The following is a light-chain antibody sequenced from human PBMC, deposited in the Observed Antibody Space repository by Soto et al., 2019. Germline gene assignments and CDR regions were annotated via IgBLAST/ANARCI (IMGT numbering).Light chain of an antibody. CDR1: QALNTR. V-gene: IGKV3-11*01. CDR2: LTS. CDR3: HQRQSWPRT. J-gene: IGKJ1*01. Sequence: EIVLTQSPATLSAFPGDRGTLSCWASQALNTRLAWYQHKPGQAPRLLIYLTSNRAAGVPARFSAWGSETDFTLTISDVEPEDFAVYYCHQRQSWPRTFGQGTKVDIK.